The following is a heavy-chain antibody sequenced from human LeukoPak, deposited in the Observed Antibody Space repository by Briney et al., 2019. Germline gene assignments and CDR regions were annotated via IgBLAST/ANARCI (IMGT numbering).Heavy chain of an antibody. D-gene: IGHD2-21*02. CDR1: GGSISSSSYY. CDR3: ARRVVTAPKAFDI. CDR2: IYYSGST. Sequence: TSETLSLTCTVSGGSISSSSYYWGWIRQPPGKGLEWIGGIYYSGSTYYNPSLKSRVTISVDTSKNQFSLKLSSVTAADTAVYYCARRVVTAPKAFDIWGQGTMVTVSS. J-gene: IGHJ3*02. V-gene: IGHV4-39*01.